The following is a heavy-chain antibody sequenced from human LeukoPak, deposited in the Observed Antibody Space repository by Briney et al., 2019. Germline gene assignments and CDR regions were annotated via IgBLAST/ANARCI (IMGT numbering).Heavy chain of an antibody. CDR3: ARGIRLYSGYDFLRY. D-gene: IGHD5-12*01. CDR2: IIHSGRT. J-gene: IGHJ4*02. CDR1: GGSISIYY. V-gene: IGHV4-34*01. Sequence: SDTLSLPCTLSGGSISIYYWIWIRHPPGKALEWIGKIIHSGRTNYNASLKSRVTISVDTSKNQFSLKLRSATAADTAVYYCARGIRLYSGYDFLRYWGQGTLVTVSS.